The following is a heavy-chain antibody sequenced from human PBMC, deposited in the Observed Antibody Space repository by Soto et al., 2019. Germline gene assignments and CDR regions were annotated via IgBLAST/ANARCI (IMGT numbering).Heavy chain of an antibody. Sequence: SETLSLTCTASGGSISSYYWSWIRQPPGKGLEWIGYIYYSGSTNYNPSLKSRVTISVDTSKNQFSLKLSSVTAADTAVYYCARDRPFGGVIAESGMDVWGQGTTVTVS. CDR2: IYYSGST. J-gene: IGHJ6*02. CDR3: ARDRPFGGVIAESGMDV. D-gene: IGHD3-16*02. CDR1: GGSISSYY. V-gene: IGHV4-59*01.